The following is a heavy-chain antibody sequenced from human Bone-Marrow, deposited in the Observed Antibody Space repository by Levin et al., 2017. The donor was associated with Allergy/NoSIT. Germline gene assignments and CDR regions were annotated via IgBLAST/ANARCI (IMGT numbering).Heavy chain of an antibody. Sequence: ASVKVSCEASGYSFTSYAMNWVRQVPGQGLEWMGWINTITGNPTFGQGCTGRCVFSLDTSVGTAYLQITSLKTEDTAVYYCARELNGGSEGLDNWGQGTLLTVSS. CDR3: ARELNGGSEGLDN. V-gene: IGHV7-4-1*02. J-gene: IGHJ4*02. CDR1: GYSFTSYA. CDR2: INTITGNP. D-gene: IGHD2-8*01.